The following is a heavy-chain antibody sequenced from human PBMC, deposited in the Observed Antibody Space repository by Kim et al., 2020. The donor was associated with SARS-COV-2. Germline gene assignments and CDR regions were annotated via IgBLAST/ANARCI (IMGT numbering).Heavy chain of an antibody. V-gene: IGHV1-46*01. J-gene: IGHJ3*01. D-gene: IGHD3-22*01. CDR3: ARVKNYYDSSGLVVDAFDF. CDR1: GYTFTNYH. Sequence: ASVKVSCKASGYTFTNYHMHWVRQAPGQGLEWMGIISASGVSTTYAQKFQGRVTMTRDTSTSTVYMELSSLKSEDTAVYYCARVKNYYDSSGLVVDAFDFWGQGTMVTVSS. CDR2: ISASGVST.